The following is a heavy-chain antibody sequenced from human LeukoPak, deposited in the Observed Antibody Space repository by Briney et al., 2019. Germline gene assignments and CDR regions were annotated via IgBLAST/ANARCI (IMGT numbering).Heavy chain of an antibody. V-gene: IGHV3-30*18. J-gene: IGHJ4*02. Sequence: GGSLRLSCAASGFTFSSYGMHWVRQAPGKGLEWVAVISYDGSNKYYADSVKGRFTISRDNSKNTLYLQMNSLRAEDTAVYYCAKLLWFGEYFDYWGQGTLVTVSS. CDR3: AKLLWFGEYFDY. CDR2: ISYDGSNK. D-gene: IGHD3-10*01. CDR1: GFTFSSYG.